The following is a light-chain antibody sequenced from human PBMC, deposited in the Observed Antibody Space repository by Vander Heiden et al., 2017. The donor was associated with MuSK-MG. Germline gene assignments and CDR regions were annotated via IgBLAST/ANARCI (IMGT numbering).Light chain of an antibody. J-gene: IGLJ3*02. Sequence: QTVVTQESSLTVSPGGTVTLTCACSTGTVTRGSHPNWFQQKPGQAPRSLISGAVNKYSWTPARFSGALLGGKAVLTLSGVQPEDEADYHCLLHCGGSWLFGGGTKLTVL. CDR1: TGTVTRGSH. CDR3: LLHCGGSWL. V-gene: IGLV7-43*01. CDR2: GAV.